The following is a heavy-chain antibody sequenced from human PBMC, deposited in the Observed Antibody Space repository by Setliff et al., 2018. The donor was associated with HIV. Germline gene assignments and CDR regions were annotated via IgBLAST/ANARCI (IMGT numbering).Heavy chain of an antibody. D-gene: IGHD3-22*01. V-gene: IGHV1-18*01. CDR1: GYPFSNFG. CDR2: INVYNGDT. CDR3: VRGVTRDISGYYRDEYFQH. Sequence: ASVKVSCKASGYPFSNFGVSWVRQAPGQGLEWMAWINVYNGDTNFALKFQGRVTMTKDTSTGTAYMELSSLRSDDTAVYFCVRGVTRDISGYYRDEYFQHWGQGTVVTVSS. J-gene: IGHJ1*01.